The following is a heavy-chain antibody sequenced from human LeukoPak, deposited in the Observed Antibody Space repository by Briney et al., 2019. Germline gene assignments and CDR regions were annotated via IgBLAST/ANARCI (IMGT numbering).Heavy chain of an antibody. CDR2: ISYDGSNK. D-gene: IGHD3-3*01. CDR1: GFTFSSYA. J-gene: IGHJ5*02. V-gene: IGHV3-30*01. CDR3: ARVWGEWLLSYWFDP. Sequence: GGSLRLSCAASGFTFSSYAMHWVRQAPGKGLEWVAVISYDGSNKYYADSVKGRFTISRDNSKNTLYLQMNSLRAEDTAVYYCARVWGEWLLSYWFDPWGQGTLVTVSS.